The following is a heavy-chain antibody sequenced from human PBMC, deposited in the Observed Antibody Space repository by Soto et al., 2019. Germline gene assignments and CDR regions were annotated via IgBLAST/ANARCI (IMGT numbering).Heavy chain of an antibody. CDR3: ARGPSYGDGYYYYYYMDV. CDR2: IYSGGST. Sequence: EVQLVESGGGLVQPGGSLRLSCAASGFTVSSNYMSWVRQAPGKGLEWVSVIYSGGSTYYADSVKGRFTISRDNSKNTLYLQMNSLRAEDTAVYYCARGPSYGDGYYYYYYMDVWGKGTTVTVSS. CDR1: GFTVSSNY. J-gene: IGHJ6*03. V-gene: IGHV3-66*01. D-gene: IGHD4-17*01.